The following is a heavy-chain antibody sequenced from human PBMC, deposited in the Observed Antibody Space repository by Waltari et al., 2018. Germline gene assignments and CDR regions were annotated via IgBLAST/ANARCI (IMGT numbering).Heavy chain of an antibody. CDR2: IRYDGSNK. Sequence: QVQLVESGGGVVQPGGPLRLSCAASGSTFSSYGMHWVRQAPGKGLEWVGFIRYDGSNKYYADSVKGRFTISRDNSKNTLYLQMNSLRAEDTAVYYCAKAESWELLRNDAFDIWGQGTMVTVSS. CDR1: GSTFSSYG. D-gene: IGHD1-26*01. CDR3: AKAESWELLRNDAFDI. J-gene: IGHJ3*02. V-gene: IGHV3-30*02.